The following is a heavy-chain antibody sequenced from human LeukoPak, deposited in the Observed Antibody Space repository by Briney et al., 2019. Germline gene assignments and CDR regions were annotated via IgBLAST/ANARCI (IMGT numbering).Heavy chain of an antibody. Sequence: SETLSLTCTVSGGSFSSSSYYWGWIRQPPGKGLEWIGSIYHSGSTYYNPSLKSRVTISVDTSTNQFSLKLSSVTAADTAVYYCACCGARHRHYNRNCPGGRGTLIIV. CDR3: ACCGARHRHYNRNCP. CDR2: IYHSGST. CDR1: GGSFSSSSYY. V-gene: IGHV4-39*07. D-gene: IGHD1-1*01. J-gene: IGHJ5*02.